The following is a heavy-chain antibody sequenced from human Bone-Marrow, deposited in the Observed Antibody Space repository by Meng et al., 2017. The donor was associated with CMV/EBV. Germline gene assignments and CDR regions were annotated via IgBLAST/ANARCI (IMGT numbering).Heavy chain of an antibody. J-gene: IGHJ6*02. CDR3: ARQRGDSPSYYGMDV. V-gene: IGHV1-2*02. CDR2: INPNSGGT. Sequence: ASVKVSCKASGYTFNSYGISWVRQAPGQGLEWMGWINPNSGGTNYAQKFQGRVTMSRDTSISTAYMELSRLRSEDTAVYYCARQRGDSPSYYGMDVWGQGTTVTVSS. D-gene: IGHD4-17*01. CDR1: GYTFNSYG.